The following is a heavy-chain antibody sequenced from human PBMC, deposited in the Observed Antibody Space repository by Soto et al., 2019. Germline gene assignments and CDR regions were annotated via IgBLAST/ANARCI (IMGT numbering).Heavy chain of an antibody. J-gene: IGHJ4*02. D-gene: IGHD1-26*01. CDR3: ATWSFLYY. Sequence: HPGGSLRLSCTVSGFSFSSYALSWVRQAPGKGLEWVSTISGSDGKTYYADSVKGRVSITRDTSKTTVYLVISRLRVEVMDGESFATWSFLYYWGQGTRVTVSS. CDR2: ISGSDGKT. V-gene: IGHV3-23*01. CDR1: GFSFSSYA.